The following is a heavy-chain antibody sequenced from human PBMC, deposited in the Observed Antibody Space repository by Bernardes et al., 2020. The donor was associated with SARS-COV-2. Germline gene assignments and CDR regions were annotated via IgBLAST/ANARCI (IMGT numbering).Heavy chain of an antibody. Sequence: SETLSLSCAVYGGSFSGYYWTWIRQAPGKGLEWIGEINHRGNTNYNPSLKSRVTISVDTSKNQFSLNLSTVTAADTAVYYCARKGHYYDSGSSSFFYHGLDVWSQGTTVFVSS. CDR1: GGSFSGYY. CDR3: ARKGHYYDSGSSSFFYHGLDV. V-gene: IGHV4-34*01. D-gene: IGHD3-10*01. J-gene: IGHJ6*02. CDR2: INHRGNT.